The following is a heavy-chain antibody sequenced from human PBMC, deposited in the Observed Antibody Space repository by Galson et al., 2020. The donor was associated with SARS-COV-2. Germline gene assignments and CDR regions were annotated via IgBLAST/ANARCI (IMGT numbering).Heavy chain of an antibody. CDR2: IYYSGST. Sequence: ETSETLSLTCTVSGGSISSYYWSWIRQPPGKGLEWIGYIYYSGSTNYNPSLKSRVTISIDTSKNQLSLKVTSVTAADTAVYYCARDPAPLYGDNYYYGMDVWGRGTTVTVSS. CDR3: ARDPAPLYGDNYYYGMDV. V-gene: IGHV4-59*01. CDR1: GGSISSYY. J-gene: IGHJ6*02. D-gene: IGHD4-17*01.